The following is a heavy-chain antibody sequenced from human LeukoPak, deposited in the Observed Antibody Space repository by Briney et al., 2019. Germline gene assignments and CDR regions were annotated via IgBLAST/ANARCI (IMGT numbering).Heavy chain of an antibody. V-gene: IGHV1-18*01. Sequence: ASVKVSCKASGYTFTNYHISWVRQAPGQGLEWMGWISAYNGNTNYAQKLQGRVTMTTDTSTSTAYMEPRSLRSDDTAVYYCASGYLSGSTYYFDYWGQGTLVTVSS. D-gene: IGHD1-26*01. J-gene: IGHJ4*02. CDR3: ASGYLSGSTYYFDY. CDR2: ISAYNGNT. CDR1: GYTFTNYH.